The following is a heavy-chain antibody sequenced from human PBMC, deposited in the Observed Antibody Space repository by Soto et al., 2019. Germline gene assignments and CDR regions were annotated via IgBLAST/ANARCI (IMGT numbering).Heavy chain of an antibody. CDR2: INPSGGST. CDR3: ARDGYYDSSGFSTEDYYYYYGMDV. D-gene: IGHD3-22*01. J-gene: IGHJ6*02. Sequence: ASVKVSCKASGYTFTSYYMHWVRQAPGQGLEWMGIINPSGGSTSYAQKFQGRVTMTRDTSTSTVYMELSSLRSEDTAVYYCARDGYYDSSGFSTEDYYYYYGMDVWGPGTTVTVSS. CDR1: GYTFTSYY. V-gene: IGHV1-46*01.